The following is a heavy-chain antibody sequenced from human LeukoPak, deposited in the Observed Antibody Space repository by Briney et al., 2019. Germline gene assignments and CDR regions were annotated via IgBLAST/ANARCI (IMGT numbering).Heavy chain of an antibody. D-gene: IGHD2-2*02. CDR1: GGSISSYY. V-gene: IGHV4-59*01. CDR2: IYYSGST. Sequence: SDTLSLTCTVSGGSISSYYWSWIPQPPGKGLEWIGYIYYSGSTNYNPSLKSRVTISVDTSKNQISLKLSSVTAADTAVYYCARTRYCSSTSCYSPPYYFDYWGQGTLVTVSS. J-gene: IGHJ4*02. CDR3: ARTRYCSSTSCYSPPYYFDY.